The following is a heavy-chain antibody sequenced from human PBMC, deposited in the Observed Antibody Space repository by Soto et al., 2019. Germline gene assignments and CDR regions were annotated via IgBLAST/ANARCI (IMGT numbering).Heavy chain of an antibody. Sequence: PGGSLRLSCAASGSTFSSYAMHWVRQAPGKGLEWVAVISYDGSNKYYADSVKGRFTISRDNSKNTLYLQMNSLRAEDTAVYYCARDRRDVSPFDYWGQGTLVTVSS. J-gene: IGHJ4*02. D-gene: IGHD3-16*01. CDR1: GSTFSSYA. CDR3: ARDRRDVSPFDY. V-gene: IGHV3-30-3*01. CDR2: ISYDGSNK.